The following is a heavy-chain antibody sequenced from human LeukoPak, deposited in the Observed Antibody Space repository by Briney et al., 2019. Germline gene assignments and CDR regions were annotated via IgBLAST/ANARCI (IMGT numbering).Heavy chain of an antibody. J-gene: IGHJ6*04. CDR1: GGTFSSYA. CDR3: ARAPRVRGVIHYYYGMDV. D-gene: IGHD3-10*01. V-gene: IGHV1-69*04. Sequence: SVKVSCKASGGTFSSYAISWVRQAPGQGLEWMGRIIPIFGIANYAQKFQGRVTITADKSTSTAYMELSSLRSEDTAVYYCARAPRVRGVIHYYYGMDVWGKGTTVTVSS. CDR2: IIPIFGIA.